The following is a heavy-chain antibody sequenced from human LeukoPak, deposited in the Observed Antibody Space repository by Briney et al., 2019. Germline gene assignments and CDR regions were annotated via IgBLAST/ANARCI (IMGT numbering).Heavy chain of an antibody. CDR1: GGSFSGYY. Sequence: SETLSLTCAVYGGSFSGYYWRWIRQPPGKGLEWIGEINHSGSTNYNPSLKSRVTISVDTSKNQFSLKLSSVTAADTAVYYCARGPYSSSSWFDPWGQGTLVTVSS. CDR3: ARGPYSSSSWFDP. V-gene: IGHV4-34*01. D-gene: IGHD6-13*01. J-gene: IGHJ5*02. CDR2: INHSGST.